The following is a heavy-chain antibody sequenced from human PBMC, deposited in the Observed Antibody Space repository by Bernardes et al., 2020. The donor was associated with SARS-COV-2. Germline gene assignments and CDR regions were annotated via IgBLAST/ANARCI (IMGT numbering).Heavy chain of an antibody. CDR3: ARIQTYYYESSGSPAFDL. Sequence: SESLSLTCTVSGGSITSTSYYWGWLRQPPGQGLEWIGSMFYSGSTYHNPSLNSRVTISGDTSKKQLSLKLTSVTAADTAVYYCARIQTYYYESSGSPAFDLWGQGTMVTVSS. J-gene: IGHJ3*01. CDR2: MFYSGST. D-gene: IGHD3-22*01. CDR1: GGSITSTSYY. V-gene: IGHV4-39*01.